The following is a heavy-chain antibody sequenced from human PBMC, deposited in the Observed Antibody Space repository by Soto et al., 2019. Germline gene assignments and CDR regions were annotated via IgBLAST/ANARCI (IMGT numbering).Heavy chain of an antibody. CDR1: GFTFSSYA. J-gene: IGHJ4*02. V-gene: IGHV3-23*01. Sequence: VGSLRLSCAASGFTFSSYAMSWVRQGPGKGLEWVSVISGSGGTTYYADSVKGRFTISRDNSKNTLHLQMNSLRVEDSAVYYCAKFLDQWDFDYWGQGTLVNVSS. CDR3: AKFLDQWDFDY. CDR2: ISGSGGTT. D-gene: IGHD1-26*01.